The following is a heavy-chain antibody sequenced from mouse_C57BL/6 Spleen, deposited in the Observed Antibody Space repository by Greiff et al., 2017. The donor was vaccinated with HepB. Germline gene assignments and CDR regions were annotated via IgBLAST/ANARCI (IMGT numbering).Heavy chain of an antibody. CDR3: ARGWDGYDY. D-gene: IGHD2-3*01. CDR2: IHPNSGST. V-gene: IGHV1-64*01. CDR1: GYTFTSYW. Sequence: QVQLQQPGAELVKPGASVKLSCKASGYTFTSYWMHWVKQRPGQGLEWIGMIHPNSGSTNYNEKFKSKVTLTVDKSSSTAYMQLSSLTSEDSAVYYCARGWDGYDYWGQGTTLTVSS. J-gene: IGHJ2*01.